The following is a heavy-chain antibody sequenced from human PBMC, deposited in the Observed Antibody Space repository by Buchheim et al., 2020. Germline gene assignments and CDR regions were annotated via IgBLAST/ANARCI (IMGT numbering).Heavy chain of an antibody. CDR2: IYYSGST. J-gene: IGHJ6*02. V-gene: IGHV4-31*03. D-gene: IGHD2-2*02. Sequence: QVQLQESGPGLVKPSQTLSLTCTVSGGPISSGGYYWSWIRQHPGKGLEWIGYIYYSGSTYYNPSLKSRVTISVDPSKNQFSLKLSSVTAADTAVYYCAGRLYCSSTSCYSGGYYGMDVWGQGTT. CDR3: AGRLYCSSTSCYSGGYYGMDV. CDR1: GGPISSGGYY.